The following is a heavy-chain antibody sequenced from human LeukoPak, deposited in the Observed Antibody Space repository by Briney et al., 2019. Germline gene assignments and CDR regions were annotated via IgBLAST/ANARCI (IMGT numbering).Heavy chain of an antibody. Sequence: TGGSLRLSCAASGFTFSSYSMNWVRQAPGKGLEGVSYISSRSSTIYYADSVKGRFTISRDNAKNSLYLQMNSLRAEDTAVYYCARGRNMVRGVIITNWFDPWGQGTLVTVSS. CDR2: ISSRSSTI. CDR3: ARGRNMVRGVIITNWFDP. D-gene: IGHD3-10*01. J-gene: IGHJ5*02. CDR1: GFTFSSYS. V-gene: IGHV3-48*01.